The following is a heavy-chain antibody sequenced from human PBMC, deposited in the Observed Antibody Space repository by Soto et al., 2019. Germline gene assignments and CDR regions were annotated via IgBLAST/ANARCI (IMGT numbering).Heavy chain of an antibody. J-gene: IGHJ6*02. CDR3: ARIVKTTSDVYYYYYGMDV. CDR2: IKQDGSEK. D-gene: IGHD4-17*01. CDR1: GFTFSSYW. Sequence: PGGSLRLSCAASGFTFSSYWMSWVRQAPGKGLEWVANIKQDGSEKYYVDSVKGRFTISRDNAKNSLYLQMNSLRAEDTAVYSCARIVKTTSDVYYYYYGMDVWGQGTTVTVSS. V-gene: IGHV3-7*01.